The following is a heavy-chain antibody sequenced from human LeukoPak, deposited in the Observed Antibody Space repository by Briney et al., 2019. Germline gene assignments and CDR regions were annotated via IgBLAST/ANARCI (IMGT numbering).Heavy chain of an antibody. CDR1: GFSFSPYT. CDR2: INTDGTST. V-gene: IGHV3-74*01. CDR3: ARGSNSGTYYGSEYFQH. D-gene: IGHD1-26*01. Sequence: GGSLRLSCAASGFSFSPYTMNWVRQAPGKGLVWVSRINTDGTSTTYADSVKGRFTISRDNAKNTLYLQMNSLRAEDTAVYYCARGSNSGTYYGSEYFQHWGQGTLVPVSS. J-gene: IGHJ1*01.